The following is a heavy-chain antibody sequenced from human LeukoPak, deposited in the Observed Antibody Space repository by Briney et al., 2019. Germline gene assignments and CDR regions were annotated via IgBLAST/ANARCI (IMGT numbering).Heavy chain of an antibody. D-gene: IGHD1-1*01. CDR3: ATWRTAKTGFDY. J-gene: IGHJ4*02. V-gene: IGHV4-39*01. Sequence: SDTLSLTCTVSGGSISNNNYYWAWIGQAPGKGLECIGSIYYSGSPYYNPSLKSRVTISVDTAKNQFSLRLSSVTAADTAVYYCATWRTAKTGFDYWGQGTMVTVSS. CDR2: IYYSGSP. CDR1: GGSISNNNYY.